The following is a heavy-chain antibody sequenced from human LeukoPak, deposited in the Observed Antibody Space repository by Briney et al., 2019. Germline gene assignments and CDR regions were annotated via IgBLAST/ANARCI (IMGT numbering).Heavy chain of an antibody. CDR3: ARNQYSSSWAFDY. CDR2: IYYSGST. Sequence: SETLSFTCTVSGGSISSYYWSWIRQPPGKGLEWIGYIYYSGSTNYNPSLKSRVTISVDTSKNQFSLKLSSVTAADTAVYYCARNQYSSSWAFDYWGQGTLVTVSS. J-gene: IGHJ4*02. D-gene: IGHD6-13*01. CDR1: GGSISSYY. V-gene: IGHV4-59*08.